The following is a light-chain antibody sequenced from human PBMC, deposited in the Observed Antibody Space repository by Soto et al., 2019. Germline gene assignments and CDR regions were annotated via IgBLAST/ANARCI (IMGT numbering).Light chain of an antibody. Sequence: DIQITQSPSTLSGSVGDRVTITCRASQTISSWLAWYQQKPGKAPKLLIYKASTLKSGVPSGFSGSGSGTEFTLTISSLQPDDFATYYCQHYNSYSEAFGQGTKVELK. CDR3: QHYNSYSEA. CDR1: QTISSW. CDR2: KAS. J-gene: IGKJ1*01. V-gene: IGKV1-5*03.